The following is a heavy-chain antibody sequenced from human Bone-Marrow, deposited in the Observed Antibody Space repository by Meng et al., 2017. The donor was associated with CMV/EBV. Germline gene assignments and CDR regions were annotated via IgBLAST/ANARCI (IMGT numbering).Heavy chain of an antibody. CDR1: GFTVSNNY. CDR2: IYSGGYT. D-gene: IGHD5-24*01. Sequence: GGSLRLSCAASGFTVSNNYMSWVRQAPGKGLEWVSVIYSGGYTYYADSVKGRFTISRDNSKNTLYLQMNSLRAEDTAVYYCARAETDGYSSFDYRGQGPLVTVSS. V-gene: IGHV3-53*01. CDR3: ARAETDGYSSFDY. J-gene: IGHJ4*02.